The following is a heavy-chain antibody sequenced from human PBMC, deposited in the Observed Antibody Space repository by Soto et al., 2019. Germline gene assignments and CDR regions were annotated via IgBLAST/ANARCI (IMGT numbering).Heavy chain of an antibody. CDR2: ISGSGGST. D-gene: IGHD6-19*01. CDR3: ARRSSGWYFDY. V-gene: IGHV3-23*01. Sequence: EVQLLESGGGLVQPGGSLRLSCAASGFTFSSYAMSWVRQAPGKGLEWVSAISGSGGSTYYADSVKGRFTISRDNSESTLYLQMNSLRAEDTAVYYCARRSSGWYFDYWGQGTLVTVSS. CDR1: GFTFSSYA. J-gene: IGHJ4*02.